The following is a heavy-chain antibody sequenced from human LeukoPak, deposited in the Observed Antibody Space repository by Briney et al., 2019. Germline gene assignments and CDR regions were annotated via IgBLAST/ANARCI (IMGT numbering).Heavy chain of an antibody. J-gene: IGHJ4*02. CDR2: IKQDGSEK. CDR1: GFTFSSYW. CDR3: AKDTSYHGY. D-gene: IGHD3-16*02. Sequence: GGSLRLSCAASGFTFSSYWMSWVRQAPGKGLEWVANIKQDGSEKYYVDSVKGRFTISRDISRNTLYLQMNSLRADDTAVYFCAKDTSYHGYWGQGTLVTVSS. V-gene: IGHV3-7*03.